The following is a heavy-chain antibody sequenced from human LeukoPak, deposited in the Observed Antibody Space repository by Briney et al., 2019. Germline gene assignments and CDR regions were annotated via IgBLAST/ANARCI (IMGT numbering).Heavy chain of an antibody. V-gene: IGHV3-15*01. D-gene: IGHD3-16*01. CDR2: IRSEGDGGTI. J-gene: IGHJ1*01. Sequence: SGGSLRLPCAVSGLTFNNAWMTWVRQAPGKGLEWIGRIRSEGDGGTIDYAAPVEGTFTISRDDSTNTLYLQMNNLRAEGTAVYDCTADHWGSCCPIYWGQPALLSVPT. CDR3: TADHWGSCCPIY. CDR1: GLTFNNAW.